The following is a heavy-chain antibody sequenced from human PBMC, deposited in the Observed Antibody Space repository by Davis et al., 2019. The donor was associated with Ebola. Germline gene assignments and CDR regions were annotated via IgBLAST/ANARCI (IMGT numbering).Heavy chain of an antibody. D-gene: IGHD5-24*01. CDR1: GGSISSYY. Sequence: SETLSLTCTLSGGSISSYYWSWIRQPPGKGLEWIGYIYYSGSTNYNPSLKSRVTISVDTSKNQFSLKLSSVTAADTAVYYCARGGMATTRVDYWGQGTLVTVSS. CDR3: ARGGMATTRVDY. V-gene: IGHV4-59*01. J-gene: IGHJ4*02. CDR2: IYYSGST.